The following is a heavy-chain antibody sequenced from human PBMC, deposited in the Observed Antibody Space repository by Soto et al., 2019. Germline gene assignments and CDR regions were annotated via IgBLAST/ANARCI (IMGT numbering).Heavy chain of an antibody. CDR1: GFTVTNFY. J-gene: IGHJ4*02. D-gene: IGHD2-15*01. CDR3: ARENPADSVVDS. CDR2: IYSADGA. V-gene: IGHV3-53*02. Sequence: EVQLVETGGGLIQPGGSLRLSCAASGFTVTNFYVSWVRQAPGKGLEWVSVIYSADGAHYADSVRGRFTISRDRSKNKVFLQMNSLRAEDTAVYYCARENPADSVVDSWGQGTLVTVSS.